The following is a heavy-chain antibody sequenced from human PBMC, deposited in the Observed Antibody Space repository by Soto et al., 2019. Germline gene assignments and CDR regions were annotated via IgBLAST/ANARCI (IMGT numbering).Heavy chain of an antibody. CDR1: GVSISSYY. J-gene: IGHJ4*02. D-gene: IGHD6-19*01. V-gene: IGHV4-59*08. CDR3: ARLTSGWYSY. Sequence: SETLSLTCTVSGVSISSYYWSWIRQPPGKGLEWIGFNHYRGSTNYNPSLRSRFTISVDTSKNQFSLNLTSLTAADTAVYYCARLTSGWYSYWGQGTQVTVSS. CDR2: NHYRGST.